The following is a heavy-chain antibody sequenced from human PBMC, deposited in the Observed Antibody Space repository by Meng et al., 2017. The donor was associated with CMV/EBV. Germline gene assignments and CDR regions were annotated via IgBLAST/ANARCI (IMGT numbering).Heavy chain of an antibody. Sequence: ESLKISCTVSGYSISSGYYWGWIRQPPGKGLEWIGSIYHSGSTYYNPSLKSRVTISVDTSKNQFSLKLSSVTAADTAVYYCARGRYDFWSGYYTKGGRYYYYGMDAWGQGTTVTVSS. CDR3: ARGRYDFWSGYYTKGGRYYYYGMDA. D-gene: IGHD3-3*01. CDR2: IYHSGST. V-gene: IGHV4-38-2*02. J-gene: IGHJ6*02. CDR1: GYSISSGYY.